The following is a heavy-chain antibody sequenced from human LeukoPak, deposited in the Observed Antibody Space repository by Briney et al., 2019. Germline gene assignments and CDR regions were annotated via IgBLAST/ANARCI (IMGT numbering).Heavy chain of an antibody. Sequence: GGSLRLSCAASGFTFSDYYMSWIRQAPGKGLEWVSYISSSGSTIYYADSVKGRFTISRDNAKNSLYLQMNSLRAEDTAVYYCAGTYYDGWSGYSRTDYWGQGTLVTVSS. J-gene: IGHJ4*02. CDR3: AGTYYDGWSGYSRTDY. V-gene: IGHV3-11*04. D-gene: IGHD3-3*01. CDR1: GFTFSDYY. CDR2: ISSSGSTI.